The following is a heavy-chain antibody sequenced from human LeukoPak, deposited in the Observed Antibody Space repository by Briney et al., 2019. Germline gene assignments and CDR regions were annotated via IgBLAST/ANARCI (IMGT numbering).Heavy chain of an antibody. D-gene: IGHD3-16*02. CDR3: ARVRPRYDYVWGSYRYLDAFDI. CDR1: GGSISSYY. J-gene: IGHJ3*02. CDR2: IYTSGST. Sequence: SETLSLTCTVSGGSISSYYWSWIRQPAGKGLEWIGRIYTSGSTNYNPSLKSRVTMSVDTSKNQFSLKLSSVTAADTAVYYCARVRPRYDYVWGSYRYLDAFDIWGQGTMVTVSS. V-gene: IGHV4-4*07.